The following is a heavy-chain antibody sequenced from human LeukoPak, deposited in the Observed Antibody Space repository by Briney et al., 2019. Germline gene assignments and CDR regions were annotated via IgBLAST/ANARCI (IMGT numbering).Heavy chain of an antibody. CDR2: INHSGST. CDR3: AREDYGGNSVSFDY. CDR1: GGSFSGYY. D-gene: IGHD4-23*01. Sequence: PSETLSLTCAVYGGSFSGYYWSWIRQPPGEGLEWIGEINHSGSTNYNPSLKSRVTISVDTSKNQFSLKLSSVTAADTAVYYCAREDYGGNSVSFDYWGQGTLVTVSS. J-gene: IGHJ4*02. V-gene: IGHV4-34*01.